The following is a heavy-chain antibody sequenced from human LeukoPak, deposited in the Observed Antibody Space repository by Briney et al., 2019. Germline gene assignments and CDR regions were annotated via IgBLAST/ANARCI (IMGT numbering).Heavy chain of an antibody. CDR2: ISGSGGNT. D-gene: IGHD1-26*01. CDR3: AKNSGSWWH. Sequence: PGGSLRLSCAASGFTFSGYAMTWVRQAPGQGLEWVSTISGSGGNTYYADSVKGRFTVSRDNSKNTPYLQMNSLTADDTAVYYCAKNSGSWWHWGQGTLVSVSS. CDR1: GFTFSGYA. V-gene: IGHV3-23*01. J-gene: IGHJ4*02.